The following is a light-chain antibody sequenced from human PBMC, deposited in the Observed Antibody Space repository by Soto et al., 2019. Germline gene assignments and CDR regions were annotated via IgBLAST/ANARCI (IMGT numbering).Light chain of an antibody. Sequence: ESVLAAYPGTLGLSPGGRVNLSCRASQSVNKAYLVWYQVKPGQAPRRLIYGASSRATGIPDRFSGRGFGTDFTLTISRLEPEDFAVYYCQHSGDFRWTFGQGTKVDIK. J-gene: IGKJ1*01. CDR1: QSVNKAY. CDR3: QHSGDFRWT. CDR2: GAS. V-gene: IGKV3-20*01.